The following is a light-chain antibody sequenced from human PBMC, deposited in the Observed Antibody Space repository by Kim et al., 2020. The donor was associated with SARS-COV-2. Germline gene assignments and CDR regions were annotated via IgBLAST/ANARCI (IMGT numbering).Light chain of an antibody. V-gene: IGLV4-69*01. CDR2: VNSDGSH. Sequence: QLVLTQSPSASASLGASVKLTCTLSSGHSNYAIAWHQQQPEKGPRYLMNVNSDGSHSKGDGIPDRFSGSSSGAERYLTISSLQSEDEAEYYCQTWGTGIRLFGGGTQLNV. CDR1: SGHSNYA. CDR3: QTWGTGIRL. J-gene: IGLJ2*01.